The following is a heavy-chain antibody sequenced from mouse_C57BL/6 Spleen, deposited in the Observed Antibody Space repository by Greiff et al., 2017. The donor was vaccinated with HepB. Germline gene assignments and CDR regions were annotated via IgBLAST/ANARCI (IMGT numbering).Heavy chain of an antibody. J-gene: IGHJ4*01. CDR1: GYSFTDYN. CDR2: INPNYGTT. Sequence: EVKLMESGPELVKPGASVKISCKASGYSFTDYNMNWVKQSNGKSLEWIGVINPNYGTTSYNQKFKGKATLTVDQSSSTAYMQLNSLTSEDSAVYYCARSYGNFYYAMDYWGQGTSVTVSS. V-gene: IGHV1-39*01. CDR3: ARSYGNFYYAMDY. D-gene: IGHD2-1*01.